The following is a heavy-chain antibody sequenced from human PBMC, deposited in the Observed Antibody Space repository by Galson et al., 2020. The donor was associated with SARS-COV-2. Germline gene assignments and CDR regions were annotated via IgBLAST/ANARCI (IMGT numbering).Heavy chain of an antibody. CDR2: IWSSGTPI. V-gene: IGHV3-11*01. Sequence: GGSLRLSCAASGFSLSDFDMRWTRQAPGKGLEWLSYIWSSGTPIFYADSVKGRFTVFRDNAKNLLYLQLNSLRVEDTAVYYCGRDLAPGRMDVWGQGTTVNVSS. CDR1: GFSLSDFD. CDR3: GRDLAPGRMDV. J-gene: IGHJ6*02.